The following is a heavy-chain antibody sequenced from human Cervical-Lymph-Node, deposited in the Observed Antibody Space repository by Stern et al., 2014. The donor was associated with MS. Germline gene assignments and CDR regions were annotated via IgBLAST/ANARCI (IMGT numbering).Heavy chain of an antibody. D-gene: IGHD1-14*01. V-gene: IGHV3-9*01. CDR2: SSWKSGTI. CDR1: GFTFDDYA. Sequence: EVQLVESGGDLVQPGRSLRLSCEAFGFTFDDYAMHWVRQAPGKGLEWVAGSSWKSGTIGYADSVKGRFTTSRDNAYSSLYLQMNSLRPEDTALYYCARDITGSSAYFDYWGQGTLVTVYS. J-gene: IGHJ4*02. CDR3: ARDITGSSAYFDY.